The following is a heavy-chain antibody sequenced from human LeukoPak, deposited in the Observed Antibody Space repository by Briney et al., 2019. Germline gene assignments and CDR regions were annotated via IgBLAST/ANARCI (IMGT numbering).Heavy chain of an antibody. J-gene: IGHJ4*02. CDR1: GFTFSSHW. V-gene: IGHV3-74*01. D-gene: IGHD6-13*01. CDR2: INSDGSST. CDR3: ARGGMYSSSQFDY. Sequence: GGSLRLSCAASGFTFSSHWMHWVRQAPGKGLVWVSRINSDGSSTSYADSVKGRFTISRDNAKNTLYLQMNSLRAEDTAVYYCARGGMYSSSQFDYWGQGTLVTVSS.